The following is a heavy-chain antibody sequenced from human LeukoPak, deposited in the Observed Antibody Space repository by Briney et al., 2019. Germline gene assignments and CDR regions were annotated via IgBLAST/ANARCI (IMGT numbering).Heavy chain of an antibody. D-gene: IGHD3-16*01. J-gene: IGHJ4*02. V-gene: IGHV3-30*02. CDR2: IRYDGSNK. CDR1: GFTFSSYC. Sequence: PGGSLRLSCAASGFTFSSYCMHWVRQAPGKGLEWVAFIRYDGSNKYYTDSVKGRFTISRDNSKNTLHLQMNSLRAEDTAVYYCAKDLSGAAYTFDYWGQETLVTVSS. CDR3: AKDLSGAAYTFDY.